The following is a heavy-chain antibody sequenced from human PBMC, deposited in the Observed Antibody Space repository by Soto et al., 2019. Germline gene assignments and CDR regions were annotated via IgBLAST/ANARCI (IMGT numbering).Heavy chain of an antibody. V-gene: IGHV3-30*03. CDR2: ISYDGSNK. Sequence: GGFLRLSCAASGVTFSSYGMHWVRQAPGKGLEWVAVISYDGSNKYYADSVKGRFTISRDNSKNTLYLQMNSLRAEDTAVYYCARDLPPDFWSGYYGSGFDYWGQGTLVTVSS. CDR1: GVTFSSYG. J-gene: IGHJ4*02. D-gene: IGHD3-3*01. CDR3: ARDLPPDFWSGYYGSGFDY.